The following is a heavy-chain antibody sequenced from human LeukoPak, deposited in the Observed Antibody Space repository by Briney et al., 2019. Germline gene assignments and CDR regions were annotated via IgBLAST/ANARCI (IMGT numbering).Heavy chain of an antibody. CDR1: GFTFTSYY. CDR3: AKVVGRYGDPRFDC. D-gene: IGHD4-17*01. Sequence: GGSLRLSCAASGFTFTSYYMHWVRQAPGKGLVWVSRISGDGSNTIYADSVKGRFTISRDNSKNTLYLQMNSLRAEDTAVYYCAKVVGRYGDPRFDCWGQGTLVTVSS. V-gene: IGHV3-74*01. J-gene: IGHJ4*02. CDR2: ISGDGSNT.